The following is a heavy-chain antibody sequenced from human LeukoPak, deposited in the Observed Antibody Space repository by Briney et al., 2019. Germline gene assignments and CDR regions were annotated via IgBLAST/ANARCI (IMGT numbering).Heavy chain of an antibody. J-gene: IGHJ5*02. Sequence: SETLSLTCAVYGGSFSGYYWSWIRQPPGKGLEWIGEINHSGSTNYNPSLKSRVTISVDTSKNQFSLKLSSVTAADTAVYYCARTSSGWYGNWFDPWGQGTLVTVSS. V-gene: IGHV4-34*01. CDR2: INHSGST. CDR3: ARTSSGWYGNWFDP. CDR1: GGSFSGYY. D-gene: IGHD6-19*01.